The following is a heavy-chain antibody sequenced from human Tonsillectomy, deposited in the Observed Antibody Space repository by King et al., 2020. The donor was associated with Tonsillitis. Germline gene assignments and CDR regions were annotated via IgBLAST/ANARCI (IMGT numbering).Heavy chain of an antibody. Sequence: VQLVESGAEVKKPGASVKVSCKASGYTFTNYFLHWVRQAPGQGLEWMGLINPSTGSITYARKFQGRVSMTRDRSTSTVYMELSSLSSEDTAIFYCARRNYVIVVYFDYWGQGTLVTVSS. CDR1: GYTFTNYF. J-gene: IGHJ4*02. V-gene: IGHV1-46*03. CDR3: ARRNYVIVVYFDY. CDR2: INPSTGSI. D-gene: IGHD1-26*01.